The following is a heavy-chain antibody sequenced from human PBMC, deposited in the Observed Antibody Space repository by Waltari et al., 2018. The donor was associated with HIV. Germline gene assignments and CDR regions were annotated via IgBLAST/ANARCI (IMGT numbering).Heavy chain of an antibody. J-gene: IGHJ4*02. CDR1: GFTFANYA. CDR2: ITGSGAAT. V-gene: IGHV3-23*04. CDR3: ARRTAVHSGNFDY. D-gene: IGHD4-17*01. Sequence: EVQLVESGGGLVQPGGSLSLSCAASGFTFANYAMSWVRQAPGRGLEWVSAITGSGAATDYADSVRGRFTISRDNSKNTVYLEMNSLEAEDTAVYYCARRTAVHSGNFDYWGQGTLVTVSS.